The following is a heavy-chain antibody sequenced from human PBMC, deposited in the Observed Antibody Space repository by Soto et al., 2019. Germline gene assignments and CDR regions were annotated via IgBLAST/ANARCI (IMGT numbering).Heavy chain of an antibody. V-gene: IGHV4-31*03. D-gene: IGHD6-25*01. CDR2: IYYSGST. Sequence: SETLSLTCSVSGGSISSVGHYWTWIRQQPGKGLEGSGYIYYSGSTDYNPSLKSRVTISVDRSKNQFSLNLSSVTAADTAIYYCARESGGYDSSTRYGLDVWGQGTTVTVSS. CDR1: GGSISSVGHY. CDR3: ARESGGYDSSTRYGLDV. J-gene: IGHJ6*02.